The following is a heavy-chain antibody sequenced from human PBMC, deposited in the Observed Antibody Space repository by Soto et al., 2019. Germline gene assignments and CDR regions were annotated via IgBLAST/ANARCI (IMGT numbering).Heavy chain of an antibody. CDR1: GFMFSAYT. CDR3: ATPYYFNH. D-gene: IGHD3-16*01. J-gene: IGHJ1*01. CDR2: ISDDSSYI. V-gene: IGHV3-21*06. Sequence: GGSLRLSCAASGFMFSAYTMNWVRQVPGKGLEWLSSISDDSSYIDYADSLRGRFTVSRDNARNSLYLQIDSLGVEDTAVYYCATPYYFNHWGPGXLVTVYS.